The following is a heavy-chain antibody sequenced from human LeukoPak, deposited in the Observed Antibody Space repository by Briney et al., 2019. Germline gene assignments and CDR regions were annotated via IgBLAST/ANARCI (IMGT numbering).Heavy chain of an antibody. Sequence: GGSLRLSCAASGFTLSSYSMNWVRQAPGKGLEWVSSISSSSSYIYYADSVKGRFTISRDNAKNSLYLQMNSLRAEDTAVYYCARDSYYYDSRLGYWGQGTLVTVSS. D-gene: IGHD3-22*01. CDR3: ARDSYYYDSRLGY. CDR1: GFTLSSYS. V-gene: IGHV3-21*01. CDR2: ISSSSSYI. J-gene: IGHJ4*02.